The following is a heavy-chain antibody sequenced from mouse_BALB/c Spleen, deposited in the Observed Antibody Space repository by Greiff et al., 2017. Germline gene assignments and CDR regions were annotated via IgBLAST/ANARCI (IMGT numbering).Heavy chain of an antibody. Sequence: EVKLVESGPSLVKPSQTLSLTCSVTGDSITSGYWNWIRKFPGNKLEYMGYISYSGSTYYNPSLKSRISITRDTSKNQYYLQLNSVTTEDTATYYCARYHYYGYWFAYWGQGTLVTVSA. CDR3: ARYHYYGYWFAY. CDR1: GDSITSGY. CDR2: ISYSGST. J-gene: IGHJ3*01. D-gene: IGHD1-2*01. V-gene: IGHV3-8*02.